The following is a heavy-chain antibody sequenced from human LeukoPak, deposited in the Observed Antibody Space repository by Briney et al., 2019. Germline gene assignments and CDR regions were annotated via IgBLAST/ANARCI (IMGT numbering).Heavy chain of an antibody. CDR3: ARSLRGYDFWSGYRLDY. J-gene: IGHJ4*02. Sequence: ASVKVSCKASGYTFTGYYMHWVRQAPGQGLEWMGWINPNSGGTNYAQKFQGRVTMTRDTSISTAYMELSRLRSDDTAVYYCARSLRGYDFWSGYRLDYWGQGTLVTVSS. CDR2: INPNSGGT. CDR1: GYTFTGYY. D-gene: IGHD3-3*01. V-gene: IGHV1-2*02.